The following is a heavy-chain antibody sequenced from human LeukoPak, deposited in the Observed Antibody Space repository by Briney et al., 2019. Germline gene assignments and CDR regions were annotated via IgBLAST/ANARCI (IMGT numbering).Heavy chain of an antibody. V-gene: IGHV3-30*02. J-gene: IGHJ4*02. CDR2: IRYDGSNK. D-gene: IGHD5-12*01. CDR3: AKGRGYSGYVITDKFDY. Sequence: PGGSLRLSCAASGFTFSSYGMHWVRQAPGKGLEWVAFIRYDGSNKYYADSVKGRFTISRDNSKNTLYLQMNSLRAEDTAVYYCAKGRGYSGYVITDKFDYWDQGTLVTVSS. CDR1: GFTFSSYG.